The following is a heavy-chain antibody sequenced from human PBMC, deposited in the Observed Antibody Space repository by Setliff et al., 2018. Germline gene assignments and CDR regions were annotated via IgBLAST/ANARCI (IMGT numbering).Heavy chain of an antibody. V-gene: IGHV3-7*03. D-gene: IGHD3-3*01. CDR3: AGEIWNMYDNSWSGYSDL. Sequence: GGSLRLSCVASGFSISNYWMAWVRQAPGKGLEWVADIRQDATNKYYVDSVEGRFTISRDNSKNSLFLEMNSLRVEDTALYQCAGEIWNMYDNSWSGYSDLWGQGTLVTVSS. CDR2: IRQDATNK. J-gene: IGHJ5*02. CDR1: GFSISNYW.